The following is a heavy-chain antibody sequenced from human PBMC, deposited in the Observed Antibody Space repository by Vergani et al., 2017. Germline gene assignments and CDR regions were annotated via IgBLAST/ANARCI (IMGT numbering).Heavy chain of an antibody. D-gene: IGHD1-14*01. J-gene: IGHJ5*02. CDR2: TGYDGNNK. Sequence: QVQLVESGGGVVQPGRSLRLSCAASGFTFNQYVMHWVRQAPGKGLEWVAVTGYDGNNKQYADSVKGRFTISRDNSKSTMYLQMNSLRDEDTGVYYCARDLRLLYNRFDPWGQGTLVTVSS. CDR3: ARDLRLLYNRFDP. CDR1: GFTFNQYV. V-gene: IGHV3-33*01.